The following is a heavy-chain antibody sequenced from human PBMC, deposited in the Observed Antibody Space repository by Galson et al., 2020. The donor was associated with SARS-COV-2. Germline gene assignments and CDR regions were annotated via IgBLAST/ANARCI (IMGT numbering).Heavy chain of an antibody. D-gene: IGHD5-18*01. CDR1: GYTFTGYY. CDR3: AREKGPVGYSYGTPPTDQIYYYYGMDV. V-gene: IGHV1-2*04. CDR2: INPNSGGT. Sequence: ASVKVSCKASGYTFTGYYMHWVRQAPGQGPEWMGWINPNSGGTTYAQKFQGWVTMTRDTSISTAYMELSRLRSDDTAVYYCAREKGPVGYSYGTPPTDQIYYYYGMDVWGQGTTVTVSS. J-gene: IGHJ6*02.